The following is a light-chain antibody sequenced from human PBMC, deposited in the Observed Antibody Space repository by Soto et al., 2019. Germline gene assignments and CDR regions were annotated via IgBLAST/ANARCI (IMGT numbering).Light chain of an antibody. Sequence: QSVLTQPASVSGSPGQSITISCSGTSSDVGSYNHVAWYQQFPGKTPKLIIYEVTYRPSGVSHRFSASKSGNTASLTISELQAEDEADYYCISYTGSSTSYVFGTGTKV. V-gene: IGLV2-14*01. CDR3: ISYTGSSTSYV. CDR1: SSDVGSYNH. J-gene: IGLJ1*01. CDR2: EVT.